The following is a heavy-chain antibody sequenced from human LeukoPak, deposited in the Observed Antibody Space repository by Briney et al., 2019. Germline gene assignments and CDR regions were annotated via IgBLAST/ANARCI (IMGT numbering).Heavy chain of an antibody. CDR2: IYPGDSDT. V-gene: IGHV5-51*01. CDR1: GYSFTIYW. J-gene: IGHJ4*02. Sequence: GESLKISCKGPGYSFTIYWIGWVRQMPGKGLEWMAIIYPGDSDTRYSPSFQGQVTISAGKSISGAYVQWSSLKASDAAMYYCARQNNGGNPGYFDYWGQGTLVTVSS. D-gene: IGHD4-23*01. CDR3: ARQNNGGNPGYFDY.